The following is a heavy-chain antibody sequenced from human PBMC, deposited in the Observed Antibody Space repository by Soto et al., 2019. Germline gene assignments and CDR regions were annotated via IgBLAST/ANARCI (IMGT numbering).Heavy chain of an antibody. J-gene: IGHJ5*02. D-gene: IGHD3-9*01. CDR1: GYSFTSYW. V-gene: IGHV5-51*01. CDR2: IYPGDSDT. Sequence: PGESLKISCKGSGYSFTSYWIGWVRQMPGKGLEWMGIIYPGDSDTRYSPSLQGQVTISADKSISTAYLQWSSLKASDTAMYYCARRPRGYYDILTGPSDGWFDPWGQGTLVTVSS. CDR3: ARRPRGYYDILTGPSDGWFDP.